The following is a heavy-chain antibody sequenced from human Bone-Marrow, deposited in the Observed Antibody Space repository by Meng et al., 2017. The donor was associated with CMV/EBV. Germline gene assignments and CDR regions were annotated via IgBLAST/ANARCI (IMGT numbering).Heavy chain of an antibody. D-gene: IGHD3-3*01. CDR1: GGSFSGYY. Sequence: SETLSLTCAVYGGSFSGYYWSWIRQPPGKGLEWIGEINHSGSTNYNPSLKSRVTISVDTSKNQFSLKLSSVTAADTAVYYCARSGYDFWSGYLGYYYGMDVWGQGTTVTVS. V-gene: IGHV4-34*01. J-gene: IGHJ6*02. CDR3: ARSGYDFWSGYLGYYYGMDV. CDR2: INHSGST.